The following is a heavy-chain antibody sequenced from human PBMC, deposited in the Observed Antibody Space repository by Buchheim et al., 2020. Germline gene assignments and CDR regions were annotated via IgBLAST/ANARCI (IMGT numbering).Heavy chain of an antibody. Sequence: EVQLVESGGGLVQPGGSLRLSCAASGFTFSSYWMSWVRQAPGKGLEGVANIKQDGSEKYYVDSVKGRFTISRDIAKNSLYLQMNSLRAEDTAVYYCARADVRRVPWQLVLSYYGMDVWGQGTT. J-gene: IGHJ6*02. CDR1: GFTFSSYW. V-gene: IGHV3-7*01. D-gene: IGHD6-13*01. CDR2: IKQDGSEK. CDR3: ARADVRRVPWQLVLSYYGMDV.